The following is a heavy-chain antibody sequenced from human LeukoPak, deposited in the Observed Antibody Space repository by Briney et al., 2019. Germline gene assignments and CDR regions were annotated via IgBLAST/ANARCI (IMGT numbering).Heavy chain of an antibody. Sequence: SETLSLTCAVSGGSISSGGYSWSWIRQPPGKGLEWIGYIYYSGSTYYNPSLKRRVTISGDRSKNQFSLKLSPVTAADTAVYYCARPGAGRYCSSTSCYVPGAFDIWGQGTMVTVSS. CDR1: GGSISSGGYS. V-gene: IGHV4-30-2*03. D-gene: IGHD2-2*01. CDR2: IYYSGST. CDR3: ARPGAGRYCSSTSCYVPGAFDI. J-gene: IGHJ3*02.